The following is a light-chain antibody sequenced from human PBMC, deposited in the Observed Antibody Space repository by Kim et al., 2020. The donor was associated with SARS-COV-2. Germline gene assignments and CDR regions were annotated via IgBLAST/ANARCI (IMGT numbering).Light chain of an antibody. V-gene: IGLV1-44*01. CDR3: AAWDDSLNGWV. J-gene: IGLJ3*02. CDR1: SSNIGSNT. Sequence: GRRVTISCSGSSSNIGSNTVNWYHQFPGTPPKLLIYSNDQRPSGVPDRFSGSKSGTSASLAISGLQSEDEVDYYCAAWDDSLNGWVFGGGTQLTVL. CDR2: SND.